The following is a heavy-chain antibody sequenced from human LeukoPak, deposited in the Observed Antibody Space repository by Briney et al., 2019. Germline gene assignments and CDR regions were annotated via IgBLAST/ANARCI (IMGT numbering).Heavy chain of an antibody. J-gene: IGHJ4*02. CDR1: GFTFSSYW. CDR2: IKQDGSEK. Sequence: PGGSLRLSCAASGFTFSSYWMSWVRQAPGKGLEWVANIKQDGSEKYYVDSVKGRFTISRDNAKNSLYLQMNSLRAEDTAVYYCARSEMATIKCGIDYWGQGTLVTVSS. D-gene: IGHD5-24*01. CDR3: ARSEMATIKCGIDY. V-gene: IGHV3-7*01.